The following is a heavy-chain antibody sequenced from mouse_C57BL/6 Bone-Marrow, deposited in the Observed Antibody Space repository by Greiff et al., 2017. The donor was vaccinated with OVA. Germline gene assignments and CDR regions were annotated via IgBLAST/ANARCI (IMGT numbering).Heavy chain of an antibody. CDR3: ARQQTGTDYYAMDY. J-gene: IGHJ4*01. CDR2: ISNGGGST. Sequence: EVMLVESGGGLVQPGGSLKLSCAASGFTFSDYYMYWVRQTPEKRLEWVAYISNGGGSTYYPDTVKGRFTISRDNAKNTLYLQMSRLKSEDTAMYYCARQQTGTDYYAMDYWGQGTSVTVSS. D-gene: IGHD4-1*01. V-gene: IGHV5-12*01. CDR1: GFTFSDYY.